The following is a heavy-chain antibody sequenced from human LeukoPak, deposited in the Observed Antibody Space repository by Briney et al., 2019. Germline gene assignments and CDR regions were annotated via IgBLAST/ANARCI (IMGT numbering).Heavy chain of an antibody. CDR3: ARDLGYCSGGSCRDY. CDR1: GYTFTGYY. J-gene: IGHJ4*02. CDR2: ITPNSGGT. D-gene: IGHD2-15*01. Sequence: ASVKVSCKASGYTFTGYYMHWLRQAPGQGLDWMGWITPNSGGTNYAQKLQGRVTMTRDTSISTAYMELSRLRSDDTAVYYCARDLGYCSGGSCRDYWGQGTLVTVSS. V-gene: IGHV1-2*02.